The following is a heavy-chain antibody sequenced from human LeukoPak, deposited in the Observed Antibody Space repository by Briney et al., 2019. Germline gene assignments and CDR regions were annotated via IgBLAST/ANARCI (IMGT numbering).Heavy chain of an antibody. CDR2: IYSGGST. CDR1: GFTFSSNY. Sequence: GGSLRLSCAASGFTFSSNYMSWVRQAPGKGLEWVSVIYSGGSTYYSDSVKGRFTISRDNSKNTLYLQMNSLRAEDTAVYYCARVVGHKAAGNDYWGQGTLVTVSS. J-gene: IGHJ4*02. D-gene: IGHD6-13*01. V-gene: IGHV3-66*01. CDR3: ARVVGHKAAGNDY.